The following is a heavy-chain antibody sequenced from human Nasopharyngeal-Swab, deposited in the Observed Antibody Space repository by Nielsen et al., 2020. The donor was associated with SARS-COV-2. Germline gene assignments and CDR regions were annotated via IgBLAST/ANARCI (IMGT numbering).Heavy chain of an antibody. V-gene: IGHV3-15*01. CDR3: TTASQLWLLHFDY. D-gene: IGHD5-18*01. CDR1: GFTFSNAW. Sequence: ESLKISCAASGFTFSNAWMSWVRQAPGKGLEWVGRIKSKTDGGTTDYAAPVKGRFTISRDDSKNTLYLQMNSLKTEDTAVYYCTTASQLWLLHFDYWGQGTLVTVSS. J-gene: IGHJ4*02. CDR2: IKSKTDGGTT.